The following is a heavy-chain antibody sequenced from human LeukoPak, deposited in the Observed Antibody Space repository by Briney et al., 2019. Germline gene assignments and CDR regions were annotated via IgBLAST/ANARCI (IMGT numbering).Heavy chain of an antibody. CDR3: ARRSSTTCPCYRDH. Sequence: GGSLRLSCAASGFTFSSYSMNWVRQAPGQGLEWVPSISSSSSYIYYAESVKGRVTISGDNSTNTLYLEMNSLRAEDPAVSYCARRSSTTCPCYRDHWGPGNLVTASS. CDR2: ISSSSSYI. D-gene: IGHD2-2*01. CDR1: GFTFSSYS. V-gene: IGHV3-21*04. J-gene: IGHJ4*01.